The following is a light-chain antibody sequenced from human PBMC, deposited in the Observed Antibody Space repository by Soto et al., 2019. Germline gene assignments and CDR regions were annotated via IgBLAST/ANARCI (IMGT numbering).Light chain of an antibody. CDR2: DAS. V-gene: IGKV1-5*01. CDR1: QSISGW. J-gene: IGKJ1*01. CDR3: QQYSSYSWT. Sequence: DIQMTQSPSTLSASVGDRVTITCRASQSISGWLAWYQQKPGKAPKLLIYDASILESGVPSRFSGSGSGTEFTLTISSLQPDDVATYYCQQYSSYSWTFGQGTKVEFK.